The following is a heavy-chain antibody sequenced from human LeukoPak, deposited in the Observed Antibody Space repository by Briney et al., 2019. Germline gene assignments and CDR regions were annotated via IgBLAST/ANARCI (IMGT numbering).Heavy chain of an antibody. CDR2: ISYDGSNK. CDR1: GFTFSLFC. CDR3: AKGLAGSGHSDY. J-gene: IGHJ4*02. V-gene: IGHV3-30*18. Sequence: PGGSLRLSCASSGFTFSLFCMHWVPQAPGKGLEWVAVISYDGSNKYYADSVKGRFTISRDNSKNTLYLQMNSLRAEDTAVYYCAKGLAGSGHSDYCGQGTLVTVSS.